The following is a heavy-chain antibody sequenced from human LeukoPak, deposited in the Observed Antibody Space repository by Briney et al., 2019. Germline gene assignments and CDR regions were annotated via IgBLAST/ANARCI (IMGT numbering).Heavy chain of an antibody. D-gene: IGHD1/OR15-1a*01. J-gene: IGHJ4*01. CDR1: GYTFTSYD. V-gene: IGHV1-8*01. CDR3: ATIAINYFDY. Sequence: ASVKVSCKASGYTFTSYDINWVRQATGQGLEWMGWMNPNSGNTGYAQKFQGRVTMTEDTSTDTAYMELSSLRSEDTAVYYCATIAINYFDYWGLGTLVTVSS. CDR2: MNPNSGNT.